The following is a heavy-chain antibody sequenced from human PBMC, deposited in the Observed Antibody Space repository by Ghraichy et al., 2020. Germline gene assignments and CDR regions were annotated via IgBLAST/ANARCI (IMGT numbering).Heavy chain of an antibody. CDR2: IVQSGGT. CDR1: GGSISGTSW. J-gene: IGHJ6*02. CDR3: PRPPGDIFGLDV. Sequence: SETLSLTCAVSGGSISGTSWWCCVRQHPGKRVEWSGEIVQSGGTNYNQSLKRRITISVDKSKNQFSLRMSSVTAADTAMYYCPRPPGDIFGLDVWGQGTTVTVSS. V-gene: IGHV4-4*02. D-gene: IGHD2-21*01.